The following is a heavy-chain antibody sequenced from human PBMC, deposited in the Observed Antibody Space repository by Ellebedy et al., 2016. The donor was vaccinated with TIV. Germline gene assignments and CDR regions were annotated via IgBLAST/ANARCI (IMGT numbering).Heavy chain of an antibody. Sequence: PGGSLRLSCVASGFTFNSFAMSWVRQAPGKWLEWVSTISNSGESTNNADSGKGRFTISRDNSKNTLYLQMNGLRAEDTAVYYCAKDRILGSRKFDNWGQGTLFTVSS. CDR3: AKDRILGSRKFDN. D-gene: IGHD2-15*01. J-gene: IGHJ4*02. CDR2: ISNSGEST. CDR1: GFTFNSFA. V-gene: IGHV3-23*01.